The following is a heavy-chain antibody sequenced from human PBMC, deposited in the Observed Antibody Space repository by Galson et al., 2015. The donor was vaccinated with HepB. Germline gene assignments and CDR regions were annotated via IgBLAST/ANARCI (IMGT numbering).Heavy chain of an antibody. CDR3: ARVKNTYSSSPGFGAFDI. CDR2: ISSSSSYI. D-gene: IGHD6-13*01. Sequence: SLRLSCAASGFTFSSYSMNWVRQAPGKGLEWVSSISSSSSYIYYADSVEGRFTISRDNAKNSLYLQMNSLRAEDTAVYYCARVKNTYSSSPGFGAFDIWGQGTMVTVSS. V-gene: IGHV3-21*01. CDR1: GFTFSSYS. J-gene: IGHJ3*02.